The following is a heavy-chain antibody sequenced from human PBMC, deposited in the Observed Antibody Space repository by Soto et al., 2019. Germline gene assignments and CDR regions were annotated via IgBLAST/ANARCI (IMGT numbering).Heavy chain of an antibody. CDR1: GGTFSSYT. CDR3: ARDQDYGTAFDY. Sequence: QVQLVQTGAEVKKPGSSVKVSCKASGGTFSSYTISWVRQAPGQGLEWMGRSIPILGIANYAQKFQGRVTITADKSTSTAYMELSSLRSEDTAVYYCARDQDYGTAFDYWGQGTLVTVSS. D-gene: IGHD4-17*01. J-gene: IGHJ4*02. CDR2: SIPILGIA. V-gene: IGHV1-69*08.